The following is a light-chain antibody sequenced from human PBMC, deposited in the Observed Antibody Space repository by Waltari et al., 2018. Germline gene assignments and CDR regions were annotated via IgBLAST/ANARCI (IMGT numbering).Light chain of an antibody. J-gene: IGKJ1*01. Sequence: DIQMTQSPSSLSASVGDRVTITCRASQGISSYLAWYQQKPGKAPKLLIYKESTLQSGVPSRFSGSGSGTDFTLTISSLQPEDFATYYCQQHNTNPRTFGQGTKVEIK. CDR2: KES. V-gene: IGKV1-9*01. CDR3: QQHNTNPRT. CDR1: QGISSY.